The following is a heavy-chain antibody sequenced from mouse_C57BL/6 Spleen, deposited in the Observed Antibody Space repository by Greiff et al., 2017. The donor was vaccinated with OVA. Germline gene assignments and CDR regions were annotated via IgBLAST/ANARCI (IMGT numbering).Heavy chain of an antibody. D-gene: IGHD2-2*01. V-gene: IGHV1-53*01. CDR2: INPSNGGT. CDR3: ARSMVTPYWYFDV. Sequence: QVQLKQPGTELVKPGASVKLSCKASGYTFTSYWMHWVKQRPGPGLEWIGNINPSNGGTNYNEKFKSKATLTVDKSSSTAYMQLSSLTSEDSAVYYCARSMVTPYWYFDVWGTGTTVTVSS. J-gene: IGHJ1*03. CDR1: GYTFTSYW.